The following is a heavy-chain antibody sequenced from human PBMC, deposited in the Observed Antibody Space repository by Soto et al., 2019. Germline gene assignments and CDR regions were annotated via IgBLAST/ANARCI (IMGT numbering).Heavy chain of an antibody. Sequence: PGEGSCQSSGFTLTCPAMQCVRQARGQRLEWIGWIVVGSGNTNYAQKFQERVTITRDMSTSTAYMELSSLRSEDTAVYYCAAEIWNDAAYFDYWGQGTLVTVSS. J-gene: IGHJ4*02. CDR2: IVVGSGNT. CDR3: AAEIWNDAAYFDY. V-gene: IGHV1-58*02. D-gene: IGHD1-1*01. CDR1: GFTLTCPA.